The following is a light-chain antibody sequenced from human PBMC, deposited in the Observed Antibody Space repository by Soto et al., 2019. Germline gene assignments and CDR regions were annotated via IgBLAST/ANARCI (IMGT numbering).Light chain of an antibody. CDR3: EQYGSTPLT. Sequence: EIVLTQSPGTLSLSPGERATLSCRASQSVGNNYLAWYQQKPGQAPRFLIYDASSRATGIPDRFSGGGSGTDFTLTISRLEPEDFAVYYCEQYGSTPLTFGGGTKVEIK. V-gene: IGKV3-20*01. CDR2: DAS. CDR1: QSVGNNY. J-gene: IGKJ4*01.